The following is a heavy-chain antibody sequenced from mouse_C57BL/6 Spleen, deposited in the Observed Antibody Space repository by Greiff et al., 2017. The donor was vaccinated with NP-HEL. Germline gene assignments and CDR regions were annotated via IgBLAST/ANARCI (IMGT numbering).Heavy chain of an antibody. J-gene: IGHJ1*03. Sequence: EVKLLESGPGLVKPSQSLSLTCSVTGYSITSGYYWNWIRQFPGNKLEWMGYISYDGSNNYNPSLKNRISITRDTSKNQFFLKLNSVTTEDTATYYCARPNLYYYGSWYFDVWGTGTTVTVSS. CDR1: GYSITSGYY. CDR2: ISYDGSN. D-gene: IGHD1-1*01. V-gene: IGHV3-6*01. CDR3: ARPNLYYYGSWYFDV.